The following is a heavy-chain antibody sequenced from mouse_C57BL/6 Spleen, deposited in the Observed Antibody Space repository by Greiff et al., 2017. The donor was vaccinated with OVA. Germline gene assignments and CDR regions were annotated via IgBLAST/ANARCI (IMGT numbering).Heavy chain of an antibody. V-gene: IGHV1-7*01. Sequence: QVHVKQSGAELAKPGASVKLSCKASGYTFTSYWMHWVKQRPGQGLEWIGYINPSSGYTKYNQKFKDKATLTADKSSSTAYMQLSSLTYEDSAVYYCAPGGTYGSSYEDYVDYWGQGTTLTVSS. CDR1: GYTFTSYW. CDR3: APGGTYGSSYEDYVDY. CDR2: INPSSGYT. D-gene: IGHD1-1*01. J-gene: IGHJ2*01.